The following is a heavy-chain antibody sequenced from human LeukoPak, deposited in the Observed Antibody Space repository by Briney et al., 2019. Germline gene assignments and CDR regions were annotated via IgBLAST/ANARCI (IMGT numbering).Heavy chain of an antibody. CDR1: GGSFSSGGYY. CDR2: IYYSGST. J-gene: IGHJ4*02. V-gene: IGHV4-31*03. D-gene: IGHD3-22*01. Sequence: PSETLSLTCTVSGGSFSSGGYYWSWIRQHPGKGLEWIGYIYYSGSTYYNPSLKSRVTISVDTSKNQFSLKLSSVTAADTAVYYCARRWFYYDSSGYSTPRWDYWGQGTLVTVSS. CDR3: ARRWFYYDSSGYSTPRWDY.